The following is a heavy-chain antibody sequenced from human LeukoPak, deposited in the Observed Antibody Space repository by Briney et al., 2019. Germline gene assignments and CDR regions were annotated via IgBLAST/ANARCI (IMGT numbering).Heavy chain of an antibody. CDR1: GDSVSSNSAA. CDR3: SRVADYYDSSGYSRYYDMDV. CDR2: TYYRSKWYS. J-gene: IGHJ6*02. V-gene: IGHV6-1*01. D-gene: IGHD3-22*01. Sequence: SQTLSLTCAISGDSVSSNSAAWNWIRRSPSRGLEWLGRTYYRSKWYSDYAVSVKGRITINPDTSKNQFSLQLNSVTPEDTAVYHCSRVADYYDSSGYSRYYDMDVWGQGTTVTVSS.